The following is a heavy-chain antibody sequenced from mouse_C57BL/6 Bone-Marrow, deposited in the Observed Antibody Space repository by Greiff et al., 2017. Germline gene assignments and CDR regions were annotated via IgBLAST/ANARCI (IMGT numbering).Heavy chain of an antibody. CDR1: GYTFTSYW. V-gene: IGHV1-64*01. CDR2: IHPNSGST. D-gene: IGHD1-1*01. CDR3: AYGSSYHYWYCDV. Sequence: QVQLQQPGAELVKPGASVKLSCKASGYTFTSYWMHWVNQRPGQGLEWIGMIHPNSGSTNYNEKLKSKATLTVDKSSSTAYMQLSSLTSEDSAVYYCAYGSSYHYWYCDVWGTGTTVTVSS. J-gene: IGHJ1*03.